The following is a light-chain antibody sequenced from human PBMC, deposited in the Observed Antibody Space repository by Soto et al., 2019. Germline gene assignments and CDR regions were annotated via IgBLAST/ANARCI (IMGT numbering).Light chain of an antibody. CDR2: GNS. CDR3: QSYDSRLSGVV. V-gene: IGLV1-40*01. Sequence: QSVLTQPPSVSGAPGQRVTISCTGSSSNIGAGYDVHWYQQLPGTAPKLLIYGNSNRPSRVPDRFSGSKSGTSASLAITGLQAEDEADYYCQSYDSRLSGVVFGGGTKLTVL. CDR1: SSNIGAGYD. J-gene: IGLJ2*01.